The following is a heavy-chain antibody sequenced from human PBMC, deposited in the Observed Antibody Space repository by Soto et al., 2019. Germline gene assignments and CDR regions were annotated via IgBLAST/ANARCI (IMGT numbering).Heavy chain of an antibody. CDR1: GDSVSSNSAA. CDR3: ARDGGCSSTSCYYYYYYYMDV. V-gene: IGHV6-1*01. CDR2: TYYRSKWYN. Sequence: SQTLSLTCAISGDSVSSNSAAWNWIRQSPSRGLEWLGRTYYRSKWYNDYAVSVKSRITINPDTSKNQFSLQLNSVTPEDTAVYYCARDGGCSSTSCYYYYYYYMDVWGKGTTVTVSS. D-gene: IGHD2-2*01. J-gene: IGHJ6*03.